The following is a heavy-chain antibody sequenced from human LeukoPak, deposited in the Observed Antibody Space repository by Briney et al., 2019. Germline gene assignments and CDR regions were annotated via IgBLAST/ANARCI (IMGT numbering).Heavy chain of an antibody. CDR3: AGGAPTFDP. CDR1: GYSISSGYY. Sequence: SETLSLTCTVSGYSISSGYYWGWIRQPPGKGLEWFGSIYHSGSTYYNPSLKSRVTISVDTSKNQFSLKLSSVTAADTAVYYCAGGAPTFDPWGQGTLVTVSS. D-gene: IGHD3-16*01. J-gene: IGHJ5*02. CDR2: IYHSGST. V-gene: IGHV4-38-2*02.